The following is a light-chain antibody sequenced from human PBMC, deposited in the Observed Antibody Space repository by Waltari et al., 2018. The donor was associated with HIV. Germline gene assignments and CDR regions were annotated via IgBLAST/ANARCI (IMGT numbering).Light chain of an antibody. CDR1: SPNIGRNY. Sequence: QSVLTQPPSASGTPGPRVTISCSGSSPNIGRNYVYWYQQLPGTAPKLLIYRNNQRPSGVPVRFSGAKSGTSASLALSGLRSEDVADYYCAAWDDSLSGWVFGGGTKLTVL. CDR2: RNN. V-gene: IGLV1-47*01. CDR3: AAWDDSLSGWV. J-gene: IGLJ3*02.